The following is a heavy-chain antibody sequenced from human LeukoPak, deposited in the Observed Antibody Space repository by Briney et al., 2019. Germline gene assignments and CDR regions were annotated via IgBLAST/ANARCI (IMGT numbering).Heavy chain of an antibody. V-gene: IGHV4-4*02. J-gene: IGHJ4*02. CDR3: SRENGGFSPFGY. Sequence: PSETLSLTCDLSGGSVTSTNWRSWLRQPPGEGLEWIGIIHLRGLTNYNPSLSRRLTMSLDTAKNYVSLNLTTVSAEDTAVYHCSRENGGFSPFGYWGQGALVIV. D-gene: IGHD3-16*01. CDR2: IHLRGLT. CDR1: GGSVTSTNW.